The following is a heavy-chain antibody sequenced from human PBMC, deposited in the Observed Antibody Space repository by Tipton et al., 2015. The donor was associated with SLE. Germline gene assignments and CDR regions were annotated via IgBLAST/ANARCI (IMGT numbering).Heavy chain of an antibody. CDR3: AKFEKTTDFYLDS. Sequence: GSLRLSCATSGFTFGSYALSWARRAPGKGLEWVSAISGGGGSTYYADFVKGRFSISIDKSKNTLFLQMNSLRVDDTATYYCAKFEKTTDFYLDSWGQGTLVSVSS. CDR2: ISGGGGST. J-gene: IGHJ4*02. CDR1: GFTFGSYA. V-gene: IGHV3-23*01. D-gene: IGHD1/OR15-1a*01.